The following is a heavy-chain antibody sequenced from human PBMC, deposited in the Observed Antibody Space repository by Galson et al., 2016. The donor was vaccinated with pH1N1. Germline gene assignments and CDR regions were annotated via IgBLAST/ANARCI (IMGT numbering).Heavy chain of an antibody. CDR2: INTRTGYT. D-gene: IGHD3-16*01. Sequence: SVKVSCKASGYTFKTYGIHWVRQAPGQGLQWMGWINTRTGYTNNAQKFQDRVTMTRDTTTNTVYMELTSLKSDDTGVYYCARGRGDRAGYDYGLDIWGQGTTVTVSS. J-gene: IGHJ6*02. V-gene: IGHV1-18*01. CDR3: ARGRGDRAGYDYGLDI. CDR1: GYTFKTYG.